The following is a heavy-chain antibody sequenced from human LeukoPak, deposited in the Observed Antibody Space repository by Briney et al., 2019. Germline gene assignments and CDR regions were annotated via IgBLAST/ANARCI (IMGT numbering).Heavy chain of an antibody. J-gene: IGHJ6*02. D-gene: IGHD3-22*01. CDR2: IIPIFGTA. CDR1: GGTFSSYA. Sequence: SVKVSCKVSGGTFSSYAISWVRQAPGQGLEWMGGIIPIFGTANYAQKFQGRVTITADESTSTAYMELSSLRSEDTAVYYCARGAYYYDSSGYYSNYYYGMDVWGQGTTVTVSS. CDR3: ARGAYYYDSSGYYSNYYYGMDV. V-gene: IGHV1-69*01.